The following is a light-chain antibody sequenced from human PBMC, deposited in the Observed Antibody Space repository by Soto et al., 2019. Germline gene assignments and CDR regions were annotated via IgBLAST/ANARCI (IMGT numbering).Light chain of an antibody. CDR1: QSITSN. CDR2: DAS. J-gene: IGKJ5*01. Sequence: EIVMTQSPATLSVSPGERATLSCRASQSITSNLAWYQQKPGQAPRLLIYDASTRATGIPARFSGSGSGTEFTLTISSLQFEDFAVYYCQHYNNWSITFGQGTRLEIK. V-gene: IGKV3-15*01. CDR3: QHYNNWSIT.